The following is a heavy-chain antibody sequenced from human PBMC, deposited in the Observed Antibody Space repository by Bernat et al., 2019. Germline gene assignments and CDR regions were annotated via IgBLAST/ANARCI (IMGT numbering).Heavy chain of an antibody. Sequence: QVQLQQWGAGLLKPSETLSLTCAVYGGSFSGYYWSWIRQPPGKGLEWIGEINHSGSTNYNPSLKSRVTISVDTSKNQFSLKLSSVTAADTAVYYCARARRVVVTAPRGYFQHWGQGTLVTVSS. V-gene: IGHV4-34*01. CDR1: GGSFSGYY. CDR2: INHSGST. D-gene: IGHD2-21*02. CDR3: ARARRVVVTAPRGYFQH. J-gene: IGHJ1*01.